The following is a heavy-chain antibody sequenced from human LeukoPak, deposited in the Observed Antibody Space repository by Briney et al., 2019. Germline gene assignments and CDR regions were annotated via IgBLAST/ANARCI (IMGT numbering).Heavy chain of an antibody. CDR1: GGSISSSSYY. CDR2: IKQDGSEK. V-gene: IGHV3-7*01. D-gene: IGHD2-2*01. Sequence: ETLSLTCTVSGGSISSSSYYWGWIRQPPGKGLEWVANIKQDGSEKYYVDSVKGRFTISRDNAKNSLYLQMNSLRAEDTAVYYCARPGIVVVPAAMGEAFDIWGQGTMVTVSS. J-gene: IGHJ3*02. CDR3: ARPGIVVVPAAMGEAFDI.